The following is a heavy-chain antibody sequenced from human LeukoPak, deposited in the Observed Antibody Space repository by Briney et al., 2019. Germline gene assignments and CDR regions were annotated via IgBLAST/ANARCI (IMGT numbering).Heavy chain of an antibody. CDR3: ARGTQQLVLYFDY. CDR2: IYYSGST. Sequence: SETLSLTCTVSGGSISSYYWSWIRQPPGKGLEWIGYIYYSGSTNYNPSLKSRVTISVDTSKNQFSLKLSSVTAADTAVYYCARGTQQLVLYFDYWGQGTLVTVSS. V-gene: IGHV4-59*01. D-gene: IGHD6-13*01. J-gene: IGHJ4*02. CDR1: GGSISSYY.